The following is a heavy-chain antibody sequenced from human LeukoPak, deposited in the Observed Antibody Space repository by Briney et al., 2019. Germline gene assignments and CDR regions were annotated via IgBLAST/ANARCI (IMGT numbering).Heavy chain of an antibody. CDR1: GGPFRVYY. CDR2: INPSGST. J-gene: IGHJ1*01. V-gene: IGHV4-34*01. CDR3: ARTVYSGRHAYFQH. D-gene: IGHD1-26*01. Sequence: SETLALICGFCGGPFRVYYWSWIRQPPGKGVEWIGEINPSGSTNYNPSLKRRVTTSVDTSTNQSSLKLSSVTAADTAVYYCARTVYSGRHAYFQHWGQDTLVTVSS.